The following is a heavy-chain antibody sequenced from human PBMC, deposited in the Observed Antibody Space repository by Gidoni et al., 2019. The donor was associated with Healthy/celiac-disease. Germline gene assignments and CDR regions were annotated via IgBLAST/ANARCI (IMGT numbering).Heavy chain of an antibody. J-gene: IGHJ3*02. Sequence: EVQLVESGGGLVKPGGSLRLSCAASGFTFSNAWMSWVRQAPGKGLEWVGRIKSKTDGRTTDYAAPVKGRFTISRDDSKNTLYLQMNSLKTEDTAVYYCTTATDYYGSGSYDAFDIWGQGTMVTVSS. D-gene: IGHD3-10*01. V-gene: IGHV3-15*01. CDR3: TTATDYYGSGSYDAFDI. CDR2: IKSKTDGRTT. CDR1: GFTFSNAW.